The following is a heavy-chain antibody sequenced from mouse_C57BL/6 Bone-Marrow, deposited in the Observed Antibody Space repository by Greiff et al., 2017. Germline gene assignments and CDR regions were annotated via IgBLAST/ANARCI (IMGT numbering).Heavy chain of an antibody. J-gene: IGHJ3*01. D-gene: IGHD2-5*01. Sequence: QVQLQQPGAELVKPGASVKVSCKASGYTFTSYWMHWVKQRPGQGLEWIGRIHPADSDTNYTQQFNGEATLTVTKSSSPAYMKLSSLTSEDSAVYYCANTYYSNYGLFAYWGQGTLVTVSA. CDR2: IHPADSDT. CDR3: ANTYYSNYGLFAY. CDR1: GYTFTSYW. V-gene: IGHV1-74*01.